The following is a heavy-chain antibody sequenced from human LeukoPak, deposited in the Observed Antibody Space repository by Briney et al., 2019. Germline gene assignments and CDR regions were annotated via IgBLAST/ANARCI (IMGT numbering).Heavy chain of an antibody. CDR3: ARYCSSTSCYSELDY. CDR2: ISSSSSYI. J-gene: IGHJ4*02. CDR1: GFTFSSYS. D-gene: IGHD2-2*01. Sequence: GGSLRLSCAASGFTFSSYSMNWVRQAPGKGLEWVSSISSSSSYIYYADSVKGRLTISRDNVKNSLYLRMNSLRAEDTAVYYCARYCSSTSCYSELDYWGQGTLVTVSS. V-gene: IGHV3-21*06.